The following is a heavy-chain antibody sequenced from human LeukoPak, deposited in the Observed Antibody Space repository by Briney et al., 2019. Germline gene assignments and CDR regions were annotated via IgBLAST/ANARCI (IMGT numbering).Heavy chain of an antibody. V-gene: IGHV3-30*18. Sequence: GGSLRLSCAASGFTFSIDGMHWVRQAPGKGLEWVAVISNDETNKYYTDSVKGRFTVSRDNSKNMVYLQMNSLRVEDTAVYYCAKEGQRGSYGVYDDYHWGQGTLVTVSS. D-gene: IGHD5/OR15-5a*01. CDR3: AKEGQRGSYGVYDDYH. CDR1: GFTFSIDG. J-gene: IGHJ5*02. CDR2: ISNDETNK.